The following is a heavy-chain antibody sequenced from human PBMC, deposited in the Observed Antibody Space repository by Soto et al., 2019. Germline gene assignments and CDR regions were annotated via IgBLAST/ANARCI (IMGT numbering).Heavy chain of an antibody. CDR2: ISGSGGST. V-gene: IGHV3-23*01. CDR1: GFTFSSYA. D-gene: IGHD3-22*01. J-gene: IGHJ4*01. CDR3: ATEAWYYYDRSGARAFDY. Sequence: GGSLRISCAASGFTFSSYAMSWVRQAPGKELEWVSAISGSGGSTYYADSVKGRFTISRDNSKNTLYLQMNSLRAEDTAVYYCATEAWYYYDRSGARAFDYWGHGP.